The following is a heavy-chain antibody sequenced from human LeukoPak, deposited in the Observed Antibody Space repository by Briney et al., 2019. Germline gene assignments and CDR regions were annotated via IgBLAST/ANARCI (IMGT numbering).Heavy chain of an antibody. J-gene: IGHJ4*02. CDR1: GFTFGSYA. V-gene: IGHV3-23*01. D-gene: IGHD3-10*01. CDR3: AKGFQSRGLLDY. CDR2: ISSSDGST. Sequence: GGSLRLSCAASGFTFGSYAMSWVRQAPGKGLEWVSTISSSDGSTYYAGSVKGRFTISGDNSKGTLYLQMNSLRAEDTAVYYCAKGFQSRGLLDYWGQGTLVTVSS.